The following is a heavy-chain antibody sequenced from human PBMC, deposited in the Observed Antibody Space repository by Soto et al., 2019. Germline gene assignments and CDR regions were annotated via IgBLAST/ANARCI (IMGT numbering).Heavy chain of an antibody. J-gene: IGHJ3*01. Sequence: EVQMLESGGGLVQPGGSLRLSCAASGFTFSSYALTWVRQAPGKGLEWVSSITGSGDYMRYTDSVKGRFTITRDNANNTLFLQMKSLRADDTAIYYCGQEPTGDYFGAFDFWGQGTMVTVSS. CDR3: GQEPTGDYFGAFDF. D-gene: IGHD4-17*01. V-gene: IGHV3-23*01. CDR2: ITGSGDYM. CDR1: GFTFSSYA.